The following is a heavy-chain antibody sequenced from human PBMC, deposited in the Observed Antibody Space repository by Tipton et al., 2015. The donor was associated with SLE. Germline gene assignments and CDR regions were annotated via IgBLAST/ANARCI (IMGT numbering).Heavy chain of an antibody. D-gene: IGHD6-13*01. Sequence: LRLSCTVSGGSISSSSYYWSWIRQPPGKGLEWIGEINHSGSTNYNPSLKSRVTISVDTSKNQFSLKLSSVTAADTAVYYCARGAAAHDYWGQGTLVTVSS. V-gene: IGHV4-39*07. CDR2: INHSGST. CDR3: ARGAAAHDY. CDR1: GGSISSSSYY. J-gene: IGHJ4*02.